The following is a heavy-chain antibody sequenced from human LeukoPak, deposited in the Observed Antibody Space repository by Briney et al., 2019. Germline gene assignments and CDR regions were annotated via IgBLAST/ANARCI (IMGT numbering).Heavy chain of an antibody. CDR2: ISAYNGNT. J-gene: IGHJ3*02. CDR3: AERADYYDSSATPGRHAFDI. D-gene: IGHD3-22*01. CDR1: GYTFTSYG. Sequence: ASVKVSCKASGYTFTSYGISWVRQAPGQGLEWMGWISAYNGNTNYAQKLQGRVTMTTDTSTSTAYMEPRSLRSDDTAVYYCAERADYYDSSATPGRHAFDIWGQGTMVTVSS. V-gene: IGHV1-18*01.